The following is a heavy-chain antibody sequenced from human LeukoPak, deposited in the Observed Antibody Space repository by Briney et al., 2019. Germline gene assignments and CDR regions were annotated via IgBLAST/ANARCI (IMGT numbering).Heavy chain of an antibody. Sequence: ASVKVSCKASGYTFTNYGISWVRQAPGQGLEWMGWISAYNGNTNYAQKLQGRVTMTTDTSTSTAYMELRSLRSDDTAVYYCARAARVWELLGYYFDYWGQGTLVTVST. CDR3: ARAARVWELLGYYFDY. V-gene: IGHV1-18*01. CDR2: ISAYNGNT. CDR1: GYTFTNYG. J-gene: IGHJ4*02. D-gene: IGHD1-26*01.